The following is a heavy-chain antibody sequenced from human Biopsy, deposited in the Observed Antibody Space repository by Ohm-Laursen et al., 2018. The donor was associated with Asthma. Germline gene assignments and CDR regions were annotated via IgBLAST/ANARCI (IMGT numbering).Heavy chain of an antibody. CDR3: ARGQKSAGDRWFDP. CDR2: INPNSGGT. V-gene: IGHV1-2*06. D-gene: IGHD6-13*01. Sequence: ASVKVSCNASGYTFIGFPIHWMRQAPGQGLEWMGRINPNSGGTNYAQKFQGRVTMTRDTSISTAYMEVSRLRSDDTAVYYCARGQKSAGDRWFDPWGQGTLVTVSS. CDR1: GYTFIGFP. J-gene: IGHJ5*02.